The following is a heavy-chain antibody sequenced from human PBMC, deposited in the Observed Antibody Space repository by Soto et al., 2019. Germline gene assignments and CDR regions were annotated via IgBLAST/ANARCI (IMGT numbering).Heavy chain of an antibody. D-gene: IGHD2-8*01. CDR3: ASTGSEILYAPSYYYYGMDV. CDR2: ISAYNGNT. Sequence: ASVKVSCKASGYTFTSYGISWVRQAPGQGVEWMGWISAYNGNTNYAQKLQGRVTMTTDTSTSTAYTELRSVRSDDTAVYYCASTGSEILYAPSYYYYGMDVWGQATTVTVSS. V-gene: IGHV1-18*01. J-gene: IGHJ6*02. CDR1: GYTFTSYG.